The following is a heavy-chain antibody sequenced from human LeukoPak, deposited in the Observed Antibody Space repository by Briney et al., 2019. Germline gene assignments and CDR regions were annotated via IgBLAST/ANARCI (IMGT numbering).Heavy chain of an antibody. CDR2: IIGNSVST. CDR1: GFTFSFSA. V-gene: IGHV3-23*01. D-gene: IGHD5-24*01. CDR3: AKGRRDGYNYPFFDH. J-gene: IGHJ4*02. Sequence: PGGSLRLSCEASGFTFSFSAMSWVRQAPGRGLEWVSNIIGNSVSTYYAEFVKGRFTISRDNSNNTLFLQMDSLRAADTAVYYCAKGRRDGYNYPFFDHWGQGALVIVCS.